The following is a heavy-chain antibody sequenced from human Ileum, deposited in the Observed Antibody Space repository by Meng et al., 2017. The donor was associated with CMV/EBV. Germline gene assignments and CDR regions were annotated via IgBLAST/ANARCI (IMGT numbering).Heavy chain of an antibody. CDR2: ISDDGSRI. J-gene: IGHJ6*02. CDR1: EFTFSNSA. Sequence: GGSLRLSCAVSEFTFSNSAMHWVRQAPGKGLEWVSMISDDGSRIYHANSVKGRFTISRDNSKNTLYLQMNSLRTEDTALYYCSKDQWGGSSTLTGMDVWGQGTTVTVSS. V-gene: IGHV3-30-3*01. D-gene: IGHD6-6*01. CDR3: SKDQWGGSSTLTGMDV.